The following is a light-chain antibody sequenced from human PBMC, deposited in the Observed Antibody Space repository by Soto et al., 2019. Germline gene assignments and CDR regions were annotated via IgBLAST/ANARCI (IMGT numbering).Light chain of an antibody. CDR3: TSHAGSNNYV. CDR2: EVS. Sequence: QSVLTQPASVSGSPGQSLTISCTGTSSDVGTYNLVSWYQQPPGKAPKLMISEVSKRPSGVPDRFSGSKSGNTASLTVSGLQAEDEADYYCTSHAGSNNYVFGTGIKVTVL. J-gene: IGLJ1*01. CDR1: SSDVGTYNL. V-gene: IGLV2-8*01.